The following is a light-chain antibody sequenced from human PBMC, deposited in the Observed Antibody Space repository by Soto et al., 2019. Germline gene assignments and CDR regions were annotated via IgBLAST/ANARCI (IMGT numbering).Light chain of an antibody. Sequence: EIVLTQSPGTLSLSPGDTATLSCRASQSLRSSYLAWYQQRPGQAPRLLIYGASNRATGIPDRFSGSGSGTDFPLTISRLDPEDFAVYYCQQYGGSMTFGQGTRLEIE. CDR3: QQYGGSMT. CDR1: QSLRSSY. V-gene: IGKV3-20*01. J-gene: IGKJ5*01. CDR2: GAS.